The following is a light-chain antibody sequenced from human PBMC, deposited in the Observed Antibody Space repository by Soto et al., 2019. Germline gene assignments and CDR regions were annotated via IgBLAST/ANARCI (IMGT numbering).Light chain of an antibody. J-gene: IGKJ2*01. CDR3: QLYNDIFPYT. Sequence: IQMTQYPSSLSASVGARINITCRASQSISTWLAWYQQQPVTAAKLLIYMASILESGVPSSCGGSRSGTEFNVTVSSLQPDDFETYYCQLYNDIFPYTFGQGTKLEIK. CDR2: MAS. CDR1: QSISTW. V-gene: IGKV1-5*03.